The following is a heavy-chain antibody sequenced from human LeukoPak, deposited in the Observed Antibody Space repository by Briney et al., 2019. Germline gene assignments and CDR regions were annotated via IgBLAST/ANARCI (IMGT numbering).Heavy chain of an antibody. D-gene: IGHD6-6*01. CDR1: GYSFTSYW. J-gene: IGHJ4*02. V-gene: IGHV5-51*01. CDR3: ARHIAARHRDY. CDR2: IYPGDSDT. Sequence: GESLKISCKGSGYSFTSYWIGWVRQMPGKCLEWMGIIYPGDSDTRYSPSFRGQVTISADKSISTAYLQWSSLKASDTAMYYCARHIAARHRDYWGQGTLVTVSS.